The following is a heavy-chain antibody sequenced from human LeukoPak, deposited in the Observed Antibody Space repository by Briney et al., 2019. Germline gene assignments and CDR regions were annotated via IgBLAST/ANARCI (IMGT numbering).Heavy chain of an antibody. V-gene: IGHV4-59*01. CDR3: ARGSGGANYFDY. CDR2: IYYTGST. CDR1: GGSISSYY. Sequence: SETLSLTCTVSGGSISSYYWSWIRWPPGKGLEWIGYIYYTGSTNYNPSLKSRVTISVDKAKNQFSLKLSSVTAADTAVFYCARGSGGANYFDYWGQGALVTVSS. J-gene: IGHJ4*02. D-gene: IGHD3-10*01.